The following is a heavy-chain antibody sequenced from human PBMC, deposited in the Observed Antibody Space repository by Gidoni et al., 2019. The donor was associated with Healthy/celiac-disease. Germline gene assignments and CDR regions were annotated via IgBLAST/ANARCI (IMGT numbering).Heavy chain of an antibody. CDR3: ASVDGGDPYPFDY. CDR2: IYHSGGT. Sequence: QVQLQESGSGLVKPPETLSLTCTVSGYSISSGYYWGWIRQPPGKGREWIGSIYHSGGTYYNPSLKSRVTISVDTSKNQFSLKLSSVTAADTAVYYCASVDGGDPYPFDYWGQGTLVTVSS. V-gene: IGHV4-38-2*02. J-gene: IGHJ4*02. CDR1: GYSISSGYY. D-gene: IGHD3-10*01.